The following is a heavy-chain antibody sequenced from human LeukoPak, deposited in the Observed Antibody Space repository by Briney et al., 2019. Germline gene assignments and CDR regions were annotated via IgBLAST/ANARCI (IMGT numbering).Heavy chain of an antibody. Sequence: ASVKVSCKASGYTFTSYDINWVRQATGQGLEWMGWMNPNSGNTGYAQKFQGRVTMTRNTSISTAYMELSSLRSEDTAVYYCARAGVDTAMGRSYYYYMDVWRKGTTVTVSS. D-gene: IGHD5-18*01. V-gene: IGHV1-8*01. J-gene: IGHJ6*03. CDR1: GYTFTSYD. CDR3: ARAGVDTAMGRSYYYYMDV. CDR2: MNPNSGNT.